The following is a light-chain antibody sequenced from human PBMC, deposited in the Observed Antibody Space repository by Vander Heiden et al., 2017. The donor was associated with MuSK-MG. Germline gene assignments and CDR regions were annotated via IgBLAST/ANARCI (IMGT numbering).Light chain of an antibody. J-gene: IGLJ3*02. CDR1: NIGSKN. CDR3: QVWDSSTVV. CDR2: RDT. V-gene: IGLV3-9*01. Sequence: SSELTQPLSVSVALGQTAMITCGRDNIGSKNVHWYQQRPGQAPVLVIYRDTSWPSGIPERFSGSNSGNTATLTISGAQDGDEADYFCQVWDSSTVVFGGGTRLAVL.